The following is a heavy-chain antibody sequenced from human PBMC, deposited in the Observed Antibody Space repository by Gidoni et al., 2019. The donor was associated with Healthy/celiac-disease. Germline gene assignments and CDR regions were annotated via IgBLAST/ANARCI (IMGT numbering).Heavy chain of an antibody. V-gene: IGHV3-23*01. J-gene: IGHJ4*02. CDR3: AKGWVSREWRYWGDPTFDY. D-gene: IGHD5-12*01. CDR1: GFTFSSHA. CDR2: ISGSGGRT. Sequence: EVQLLQPGGGLVQPGGSLRLSRAASGFTFSSHAMSWVRQVPGKGLEWVSAISGSGGRTYYADSVKGRFTISRDNSKNTLYLQMNSLRAEDTAVYYCAKGWVSREWRYWGDPTFDYWGQGTLVTVSS.